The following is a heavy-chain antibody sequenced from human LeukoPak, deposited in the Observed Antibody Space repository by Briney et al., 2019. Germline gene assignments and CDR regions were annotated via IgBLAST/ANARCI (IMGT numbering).Heavy chain of an antibody. D-gene: IGHD2-21*01. J-gene: IGHJ3*02. CDR3: ARDWRSAVGGGDAFDI. Sequence: SQTLSLTCTVSGGSISSGGYYWSWIRQHPGKGLEWIGYIYYGGSTYYNPPLKSRVTISVDTSKNQFSLKLSSVTAADTAVYYCARDWRSAVGGGDAFDIWGQGTMVTVSS. CDR2: IYYGGST. CDR1: GGSISSGGYY. V-gene: IGHV4-31*03.